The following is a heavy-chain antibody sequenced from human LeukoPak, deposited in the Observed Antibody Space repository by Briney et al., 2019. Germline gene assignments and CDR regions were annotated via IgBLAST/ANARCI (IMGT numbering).Heavy chain of an antibody. CDR2: ISGSGAYT. V-gene: IGHV3-23*01. D-gene: IGHD2-15*01. CDR3: AKGYCSGGSCYSAIFDY. Sequence: SGGSLRLSCAASGFTFSSYAMSWVRQAPGKGLEWVSTISGSGAYTYYADSVKGRFTISRDNSKNTLYLQMNSLRAEDTAVYYCAKGYCSGGSCYSAIFDYWGQGTLVTVSS. J-gene: IGHJ4*02. CDR1: GFTFSSYA.